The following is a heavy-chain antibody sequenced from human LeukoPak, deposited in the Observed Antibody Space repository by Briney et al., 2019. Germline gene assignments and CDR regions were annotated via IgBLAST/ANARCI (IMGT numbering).Heavy chain of an antibody. CDR2: IYYSGST. V-gene: IGHV4-39*07. D-gene: IGHD3-22*01. J-gene: IGHJ4*02. Sequence: SETLSLTCTVSGGSISSSSHYWGWIRQPPGKGLEWIGSIYYSGSTYYNPSLKSRVTISVDTSKNQFSLKLSSVTAADTAVYYCARLPYYYDSSGYGYWGQGTLVTVSS. CDR1: GGSISSSSHY. CDR3: ARLPYYYDSSGYGY.